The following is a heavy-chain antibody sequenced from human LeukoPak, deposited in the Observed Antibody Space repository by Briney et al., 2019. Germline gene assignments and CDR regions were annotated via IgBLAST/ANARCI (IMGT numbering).Heavy chain of an antibody. D-gene: IGHD3-22*01. CDR2: INPNSGGT. CDR1: GYTFTGYY. V-gene: IGHV1-2*02. CDR3: ARVGHFYYDSSGYYLDAFDI. Sequence: ASVKVSCKASGYTFTGYYMHWVRQAPGQGLEWMGWINPNSGGTNYAQKFQGRVTMTRDTSISTAYMELSRLRSDDTAVYYCARVGHFYYDSSGYYLDAFDIWGQGTMATVSS. J-gene: IGHJ3*02.